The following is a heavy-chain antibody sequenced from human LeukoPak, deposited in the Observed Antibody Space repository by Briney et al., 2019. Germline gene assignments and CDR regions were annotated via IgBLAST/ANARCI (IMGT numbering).Heavy chain of an antibody. V-gene: IGHV6-1*01. CDR3: ARSAYSAEYFQH. CDR1: RDSVSGNTAT. Sequence: SQTLSPTCDISRDSVSGNTATWNWIRRNPSRGLEWLGRTYYRSKWHNDYAVSVKSRITINPDTSKNQFSLQLNSVTPEDTAVYYCARSAYSAEYFQHWGQGSLVTVSS. D-gene: IGHD2-15*01. J-gene: IGHJ1*01. CDR2: TYYRSKWHN.